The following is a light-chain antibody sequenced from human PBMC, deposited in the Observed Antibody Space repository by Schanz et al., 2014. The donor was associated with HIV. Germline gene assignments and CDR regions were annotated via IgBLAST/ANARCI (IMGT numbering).Light chain of an antibody. CDR2: KNN. CDR3: QSYDIANPGV. V-gene: IGLV6-57*04. CDR1: SGSIGSYF. Sequence: FMLTQPHSVSESPGKTVTISCTRSSGSIGSYFVQWYQQRPGSAPSIVIYKNNQRHSGVPDRFSGSIDSSSNSASLTISGLETEDEADYYCQSYDIANPGVFGGGTKLTVL. J-gene: IGLJ3*02.